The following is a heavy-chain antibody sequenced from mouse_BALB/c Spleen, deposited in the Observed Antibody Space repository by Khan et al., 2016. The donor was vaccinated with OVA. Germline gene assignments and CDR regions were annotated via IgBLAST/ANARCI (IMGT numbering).Heavy chain of an antibody. V-gene: IGHV9-3-1*01. D-gene: IGHD2-14*01. J-gene: IGHJ1*01. Sequence: QIQLVQSGPELKKPGETVKISCKASDYTFTNYGMNWVRQAPGKGLKWMGWINTYTGEPTYADDFKGRFAFSLATSASTAYLQINNLKNEDTATXFCARKNYRYHRDFDVWGAGTTVTGS. CDR3: ARKNYRYHRDFDV. CDR2: INTYTGEP. CDR1: DYTFTNYG.